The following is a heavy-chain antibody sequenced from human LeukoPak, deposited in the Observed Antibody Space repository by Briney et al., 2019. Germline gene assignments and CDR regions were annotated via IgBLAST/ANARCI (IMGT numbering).Heavy chain of an antibody. V-gene: IGHV3-11*04. J-gene: IGHJ4*02. CDR2: IGLSGSPL. CDR3: ARKDFSSGSFSY. Sequence: EGSLRLSCAVSGFPFTRFYMSWIRQAPGKGLEWISYIGLSGSPLDYADSVRGRFTISRDNAKNSLYLEMNSLRAEDTAVYYCARKDFSSGSFSYWGQGTLVTVSS. CDR1: GFPFTRFY. D-gene: IGHD3-22*01.